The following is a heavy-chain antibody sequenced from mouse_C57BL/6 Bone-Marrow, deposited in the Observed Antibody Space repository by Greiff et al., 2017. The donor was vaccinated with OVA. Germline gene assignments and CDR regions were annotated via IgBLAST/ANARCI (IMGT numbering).Heavy chain of an antibody. CDR2: IYPRSGNT. Sequence: VKLMESGAELARPGASVKLSCKASGYTFTSYGISWVKPRTGQGLEWIGEIYPRSGNTYYNEKFKGKATLTADKSSSTAYMELRSLTSEDSAVYFCEVYYYGPWYFDVWGTGTTVTVSS. CDR3: EVYYYGPWYFDV. J-gene: IGHJ1*03. V-gene: IGHV1-81*01. CDR1: GYTFTSYG. D-gene: IGHD1-1*01.